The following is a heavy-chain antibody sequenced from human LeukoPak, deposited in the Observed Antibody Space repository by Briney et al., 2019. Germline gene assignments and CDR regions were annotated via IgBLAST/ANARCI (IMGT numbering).Heavy chain of an antibody. Sequence: ASVKVSCRASGYTFTDYHMHWLRQAPGQGLEWMGWMHPNSGGTNYAQKFQGRVTMTRDTSISTAYMELSSLRSDDTAVYYCARRTTIFGVAIIDIWGQGTMVTVSP. CDR3: ARRTTIFGVAIIDI. V-gene: IGHV1-2*02. J-gene: IGHJ3*02. CDR1: GYTFTDYH. D-gene: IGHD3-3*01. CDR2: MHPNSGGT.